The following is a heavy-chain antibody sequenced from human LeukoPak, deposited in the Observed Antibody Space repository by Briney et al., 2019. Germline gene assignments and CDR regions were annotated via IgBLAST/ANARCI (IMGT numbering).Heavy chain of an antibody. CDR3: ARHSGYSGSYFYYYYGMDV. J-gene: IGHJ6*02. CDR1: GYSFTNYW. V-gene: IGHV5-51*01. Sequence: GAPLKISCKGSGYSFTNYWIGWVRQMPGKGLEWMGIIYPGDSDTRYSPSFQGQVTISADKSISTAYLQWSSLKASDTAMYYCARHSGYSGSYFYYYYGMDVWGQGTTVTVSS. D-gene: IGHD1-26*01. CDR2: IYPGDSDT.